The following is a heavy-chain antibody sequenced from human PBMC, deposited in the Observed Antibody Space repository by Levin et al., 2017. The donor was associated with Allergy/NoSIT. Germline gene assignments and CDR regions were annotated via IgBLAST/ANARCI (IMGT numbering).Heavy chain of an antibody. CDR1: GGSISSSSYY. D-gene: IGHD3-10*01. Sequence: PGGSLRLSCTVSGGSISSSSYYWGWIRQPPGKGLEWIGSIYYSGSTYYNPSLKSRVTISVDTSKNQFSLKLSSVTAADTAVYYCARDRGVDYYYYGMDVWGQGTTVTVSS. J-gene: IGHJ6*02. CDR2: IYYSGST. CDR3: ARDRGVDYYYYGMDV. V-gene: IGHV4-39*07.